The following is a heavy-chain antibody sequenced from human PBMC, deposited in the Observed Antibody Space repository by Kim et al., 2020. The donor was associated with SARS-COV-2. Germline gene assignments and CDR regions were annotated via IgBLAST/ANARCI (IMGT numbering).Heavy chain of an antibody. Sequence: GGSLRLSCAASGFTFGDYAMHWVRQAPGKGLEWVSGISWNSGSIGYADSVKGRFTISRDNAKNSLYLQMNSLRAEDTALYYCAKDRWGVAGKGRLDYWGQGTLVTVSS. D-gene: IGHD6-19*01. CDR2: ISWNSGSI. J-gene: IGHJ4*02. V-gene: IGHV3-9*01. CDR3: AKDRWGVAGKGRLDY. CDR1: GFTFGDYA.